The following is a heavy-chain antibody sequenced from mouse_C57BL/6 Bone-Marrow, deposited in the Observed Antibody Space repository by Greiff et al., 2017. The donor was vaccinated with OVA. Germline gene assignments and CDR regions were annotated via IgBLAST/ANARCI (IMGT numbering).Heavy chain of an antibody. CDR1: GYTFTDYY. CDR3: ARSDSLRDYFDD. CDR2: IYPGSGNI. J-gene: IGHJ2*01. Sequence: QVQLQQSGAELVRPGASVKLSCKASGYTFTDYYISWVKQRPGQGLEWIARIYPGSGNIYYNEKFKGKATLTVDKSSSTAYMQLSSLTSDDSAVYFGARSDSLRDYFDDGGQGTTLTVTS. D-gene: IGHD2-12*01. V-gene: IGHV1-76*01.